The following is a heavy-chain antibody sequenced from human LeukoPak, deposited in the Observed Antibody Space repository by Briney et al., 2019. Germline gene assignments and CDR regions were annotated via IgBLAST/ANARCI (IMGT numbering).Heavy chain of an antibody. D-gene: IGHD3-16*01. CDR1: GFTFSAYG. J-gene: IGHJ4*02. Sequence: GGSLRLSCAASGFTFSAYGMHWVRQAPGKGLEYVSAINGDGTSIYHVNSVKGRFTISRDNSKNTLYLQMGSLRAEDMGVYYCARGGSYCDYWGQGTLVTVSS. CDR3: ARGGSYCDY. V-gene: IGHV3-64*01. CDR2: INGDGTSI.